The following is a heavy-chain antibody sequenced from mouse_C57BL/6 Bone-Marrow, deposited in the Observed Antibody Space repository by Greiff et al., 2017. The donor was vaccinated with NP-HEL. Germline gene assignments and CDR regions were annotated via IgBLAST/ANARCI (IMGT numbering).Heavy chain of an antibody. V-gene: IGHV5-9*01. CDR2: ISGGGGNT. CDR3: ARHWAGYFDV. J-gene: IGHJ1*03. Sequence: EVQLVESGGGLVKPGGSLKLSCAASGFTFSSYTMSWVRQTPEKRLEWVATISGGGGNTYYPDSVKGRFTISRDNAKNTLYLQMSSLRSEDTALYYCARHWAGYFDVWGTGTTVTVSS. CDR1: GFTFSSYT.